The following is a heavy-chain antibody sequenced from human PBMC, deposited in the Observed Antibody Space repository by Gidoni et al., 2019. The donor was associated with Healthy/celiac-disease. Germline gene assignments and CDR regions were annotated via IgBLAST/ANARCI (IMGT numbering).Heavy chain of an antibody. CDR3: AKGGLRWLLKIDY. CDR2: ISYDGSNK. Sequence: QVQLVESGGGVVQPGRSLRLSCAASGLTFSSYGMHWVRQAPGKGLEWVAVISYDGSNKYYADSVKGRFTISRDNSKNTLYLQMNSLRAEDTAVYYCAKGGLRWLLKIDYWGQGTLVTVSS. CDR1: GLTFSSYG. D-gene: IGHD4-17*01. J-gene: IGHJ4*02. V-gene: IGHV3-30*18.